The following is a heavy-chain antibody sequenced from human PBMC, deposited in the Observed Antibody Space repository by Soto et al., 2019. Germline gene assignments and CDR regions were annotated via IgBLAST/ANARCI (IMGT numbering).Heavy chain of an antibody. CDR2: IYYSGST. J-gene: IGHJ6*02. D-gene: IGHD2-15*01. V-gene: IGHV4-30-4*02. Sequence: SETLSLTCTVSGGSTSSGDYYWSWIRQPPGRGLEWIGHIYYSGSTNYTPSLKSRVTISVDTSKNQFSLKLSSVTAADTAVYYCARTSGGMTYYYYGMDVWGQGTTVTVSS. CDR3: ARTSGGMTYYYYGMDV. CDR1: GGSTSSGDYY.